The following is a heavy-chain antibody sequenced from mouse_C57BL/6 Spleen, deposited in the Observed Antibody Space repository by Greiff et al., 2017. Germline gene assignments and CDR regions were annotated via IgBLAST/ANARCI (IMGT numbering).Heavy chain of an antibody. CDR3: ARSGDYYGSSTGYFDV. Sequence: QVQLQQSGAELVRPGTSVKVSCKASGYAFTNYLIEWVKQRPGQGLEWIGVINPASGGTNYNEKFKGKATLTADKSSSTAYMQLSSLTSEASAVYVCARSGDYYGSSTGYFDVWGTGTTVTVSS. CDR2: INPASGGT. J-gene: IGHJ1*03. CDR1: GYAFTNYL. D-gene: IGHD1-1*01. V-gene: IGHV1-54*01.